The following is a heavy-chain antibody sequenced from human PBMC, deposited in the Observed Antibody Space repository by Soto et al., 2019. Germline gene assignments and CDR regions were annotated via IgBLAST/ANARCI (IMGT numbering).Heavy chain of an antibody. V-gene: IGHV2-26*01. D-gene: IGHD2-21*01. Sequence: QVTLKESGPVLVKPTETLTLTCTVSGFSLSNARMSVSWIRQPPGKALEWLAHIFSNDAKADSASLNIRLTISKHTSKSQVFLTMTNMDPVDTAKYYCGRVRGWGLLGPNDYWGQGTLVTVSS. CDR2: IFSNDAK. J-gene: IGHJ4*02. CDR3: GRVRGWGLLGPNDY. CDR1: GFSLSNARMS.